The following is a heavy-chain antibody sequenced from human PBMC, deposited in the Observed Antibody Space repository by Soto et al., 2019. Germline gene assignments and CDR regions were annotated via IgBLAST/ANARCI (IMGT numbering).Heavy chain of an antibody. J-gene: IGHJ3*02. CDR3: ARGSYYYDSSGYYTGAFDI. D-gene: IGHD3-22*01. CDR2: INAGNGNT. CDR1: GYTFTTYD. V-gene: IGHV1-3*01. Sequence: ASVKVSCKASGYTFTTYDISWVRQAPGQGLEWMGWINAGNGNTKYSQKFQGRVTITRDTSASTAYMELSSLRSEDTAVYYCARGSYYYDSSGYYTGAFDIWGQGTMVTVSS.